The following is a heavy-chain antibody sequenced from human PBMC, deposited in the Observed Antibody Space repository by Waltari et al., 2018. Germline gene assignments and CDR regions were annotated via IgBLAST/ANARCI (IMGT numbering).Heavy chain of an antibody. CDR2: IIRIFGTA. CDR1: GGTFSSYA. J-gene: IGHJ6*01. Sequence: QVQLVQSGAEVKKPGSSVKVSCKASGGTFSSYAISWVRQAPGQGLEWMGGIIRIFGTANYAQKFHGRVTITADESTSTAYMGLSSLRSEDTAVYYCARVASGSYGRAYYYGMDVWGQGTTVTVSS. CDR3: ARVASGSYGRAYYYGMDV. V-gene: IGHV1-69*01. D-gene: IGHD1-26*01.